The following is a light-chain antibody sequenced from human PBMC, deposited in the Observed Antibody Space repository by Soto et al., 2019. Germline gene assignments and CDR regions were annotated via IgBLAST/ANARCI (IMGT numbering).Light chain of an antibody. CDR2: DVN. CDR1: SSDIGTFDY. J-gene: IGLJ2*01. Sequence: QSALTQPRSMSASPGQSVTISCTGTSSDIGTFDYVSWYQQHPGKAPKLIIYDVNKRPSGVPDRFSGSKSGYTASLTISGLQTDDEGDYYCCSYAGSYTMIFGGGTKLTVL. CDR3: CSYAGSYTMI. V-gene: IGLV2-11*01.